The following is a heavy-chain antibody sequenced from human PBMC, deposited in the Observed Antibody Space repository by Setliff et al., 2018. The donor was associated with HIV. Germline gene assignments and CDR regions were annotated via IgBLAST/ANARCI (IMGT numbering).Heavy chain of an antibody. CDR3: ARIVAPGSHGPDYYMDV. D-gene: IGHD2-21*01. V-gene: IGHV1-8*03. Sequence: GASVTVSCKASGYIFMNNDISWVRQAPGQGLEWVGWVNPNRGNTGFAQKFQGRLTITRDTSKSTVYMELSSLRSEDTGVYYCARIVAPGSHGPDYYMDVWGKGTTVTVSS. J-gene: IGHJ6*03. CDR1: GYIFMNND. CDR2: VNPNRGNT.